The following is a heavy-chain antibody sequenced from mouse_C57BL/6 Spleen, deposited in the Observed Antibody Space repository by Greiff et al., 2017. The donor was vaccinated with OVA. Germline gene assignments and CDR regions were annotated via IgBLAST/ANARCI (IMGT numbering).Heavy chain of an antibody. CDR1: GYTFTDYY. CDR2: INPYNGGT. J-gene: IGHJ2*01. V-gene: IGHV1-19*01. D-gene: IGHD1-1*02. CDR3: ARGGYYADY. Sequence: EVQLQQSGPVLVKPGASVKMSCKASGYTFTDYYMNWVKQSHGKSLEWIGVINPYNGGTSYNQKFKGKATLTVDKSSSTAYMELNSLTSEDSAVYYCARGGYYADYWGQGTTLTVSS.